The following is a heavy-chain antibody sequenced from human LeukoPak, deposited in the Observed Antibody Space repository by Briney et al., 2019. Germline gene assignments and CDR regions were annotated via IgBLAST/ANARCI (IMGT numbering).Heavy chain of an antibody. CDR1: GYTFSGYY. J-gene: IGHJ4*02. V-gene: IGHV1-2*02. Sequence: ASAKVSCKASGYTFSGYYMHWVRQAPGQGLEWMGWINPNSGGTNYAQKFQGRVTMTRDTSISTAYMELSRLRSDDTAVYYCARPNYYDSSGSLEFWDYWGQGTLVTVSS. CDR2: INPNSGGT. CDR3: ARPNYYDSSGSLEFWDY. D-gene: IGHD3-22*01.